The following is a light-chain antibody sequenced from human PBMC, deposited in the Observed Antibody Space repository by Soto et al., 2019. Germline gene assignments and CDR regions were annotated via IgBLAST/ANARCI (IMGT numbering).Light chain of an antibody. CDR2: DVS. J-gene: IGLJ2*01. Sequence: QSVLTQPASVSGSPGQSITISCTGTSSDVGGYNYVSWYQQHPGKAPKLMIYDVSNRPSGVSNRFSGSKSGNMASLTISGLQAEDEAAYYCSSYTSSNTLVFGGGTKLTVL. CDR1: SSDVGGYNY. V-gene: IGLV2-14*03. CDR3: SSYTSSNTLV.